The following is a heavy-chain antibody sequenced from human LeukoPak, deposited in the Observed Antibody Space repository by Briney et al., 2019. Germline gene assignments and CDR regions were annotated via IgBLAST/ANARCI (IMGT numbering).Heavy chain of an antibody. CDR3: ARDQAAAGFDY. J-gene: IGHJ4*02. Sequence: SQTLSLTCTVSGGSISSGGYYWSWIRQHPGKGLEWIGYIYYSGSTYYNPSLKSRVTISVDTSKNQSSLKLSSVTAADTAVYYCARDQAAAGFDYWGQGTLVTVSS. V-gene: IGHV4-31*03. CDR1: GGSISSGGYY. CDR2: IYYSGST. D-gene: IGHD6-13*01.